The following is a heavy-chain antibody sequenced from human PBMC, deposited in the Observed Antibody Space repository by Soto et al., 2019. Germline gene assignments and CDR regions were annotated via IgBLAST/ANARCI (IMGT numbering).Heavy chain of an antibody. D-gene: IGHD3-3*01. Sequence: QITLNESGPTVVRPTETLTLTCRFSGFSLTTSGVGVGWIRQSPGKAPEWLALIYWDDDKRYSASLKSRLTITKDTSKNQVVLTVSDLDPTDTDTYYCAHRVLRTVFGLVTTTAIYFDFWGQGTPVADSS. J-gene: IGHJ4*02. CDR2: IYWDDDK. V-gene: IGHV2-5*02. CDR3: AHRVLRTVFGLVTTTAIYFDF. CDR1: GFSLTTSGVG.